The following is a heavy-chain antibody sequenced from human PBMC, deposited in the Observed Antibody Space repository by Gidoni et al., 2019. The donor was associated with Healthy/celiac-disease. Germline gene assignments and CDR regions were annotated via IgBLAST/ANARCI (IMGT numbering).Heavy chain of an antibody. V-gene: IGHV3-21*01. CDR2: ISSSSSYI. Sequence: EVQLVESGGGLVKPGGSLRLSCAASVFTFSSYSMNWVRQAPGKGLEWVSSISSSSSYIYYADSVKGRFTISRDNAKNSLYLQMNSLRAEDTAVYYCAVGGRPNGMDVWGQGTTVTVSS. CDR1: VFTFSSYS. CDR3: AVGGRPNGMDV. J-gene: IGHJ6*02.